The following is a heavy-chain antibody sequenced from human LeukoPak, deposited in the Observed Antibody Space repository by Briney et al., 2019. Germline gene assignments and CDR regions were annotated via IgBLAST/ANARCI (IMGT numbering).Heavy chain of an antibody. CDR2: IIPIFGTA. CDR1: GYTFTSYG. D-gene: IGHD3-22*01. V-gene: IGHV1-69*13. J-gene: IGHJ6*02. Sequence: SVKVSCKASGYTFTSYGISWVRQAPGQGLEWMGGIIPIFGTANYAQKFQGRVTITADESTSTAYMELSSLRSEDTAVYYCARSLYYYDSSGYSYYYYGMDVWGQGTTVTVSS. CDR3: ARSLYYYDSSGYSYYYYGMDV.